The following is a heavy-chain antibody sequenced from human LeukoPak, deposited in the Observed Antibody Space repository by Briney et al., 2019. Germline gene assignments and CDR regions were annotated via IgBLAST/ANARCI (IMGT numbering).Heavy chain of an antibody. J-gene: IGHJ4*02. Sequence: SETLSLTCAVSGGSISSSNWWSWVRQPPGKGLEWIGEIYHSGSTNYNPSLKSRVTISVDKSKNQFSLKLSSVTAADTAVYYCAREPYGSGTYYFDYWGQGTLVTVSS. CDR2: IYHSGST. CDR3: AREPYGSGTYYFDY. CDR1: GGSISSSNW. D-gene: IGHD3-10*01. V-gene: IGHV4-4*02.